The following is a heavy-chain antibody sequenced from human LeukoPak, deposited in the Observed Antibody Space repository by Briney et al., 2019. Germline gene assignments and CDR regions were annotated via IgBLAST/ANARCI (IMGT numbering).Heavy chain of an antibody. CDR3: ARDGRDSGGYHYPFDY. Sequence: GGSLRLSCAASGFTFSSYEMNWVRQAPGKGLEWVSYISSSGSTIYYADSVKGRFTISRDNAKNSLYLQMNSLRAEDTAVYYCARDGRDSGGYHYPFDYWGQGTLVTVSS. CDR1: GFTFSSYE. V-gene: IGHV3-48*03. CDR2: ISSSGSTI. J-gene: IGHJ4*02. D-gene: IGHD3-22*01.